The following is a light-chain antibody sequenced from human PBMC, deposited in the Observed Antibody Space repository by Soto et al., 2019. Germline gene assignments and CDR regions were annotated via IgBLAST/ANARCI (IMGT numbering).Light chain of an antibody. CDR2: AAS. V-gene: IGKV1-9*01. CDR3: QQLSSFPPLT. Sequence: IQLTQSPSSLSASVGDRVTITCRASQGISSYLAWYQQKPGEAPNLLIYAASTLQSGVPSRFSANASATDFALTISSLQPEDSATYYRQQLSSFPPLTFGGGTRVEIK. CDR1: QGISSY. J-gene: IGKJ4*01.